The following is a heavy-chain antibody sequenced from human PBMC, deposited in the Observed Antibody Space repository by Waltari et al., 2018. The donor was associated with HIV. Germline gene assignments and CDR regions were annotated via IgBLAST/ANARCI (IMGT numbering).Heavy chain of an antibody. V-gene: IGHV4-38-2*01. CDR1: GYSISRGYF. CDR3: ARSDYFASGSYSPDYYYGLAV. D-gene: IGHD3-10*01. J-gene: IGHJ6*02. CDR2: IFHTGTT. Sequence: QVQLQESGPGLVKPSETLSLTCAVSGYSISRGYFWAWIRRPPGKGLEWSGKIFHTGTTYYNPSLKSRVTISLDTSKNQFSMKLTSVTAADTAVYLCARSDYFASGSYSPDYYYGLAVWGQGTTVTVSS.